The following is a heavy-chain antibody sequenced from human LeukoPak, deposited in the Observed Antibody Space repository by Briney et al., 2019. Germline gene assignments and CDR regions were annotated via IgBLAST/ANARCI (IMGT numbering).Heavy chain of an antibody. CDR3: ARTPVGSIPAYYYGSGRPHDY. J-gene: IGHJ4*02. D-gene: IGHD3-10*01. Sequence: ASVKVSCKASGYTFTSYGISWVRQAPGQGLEWMGWISAYNGNTNYAQKLQGRVTMTTDTSTSTAYMELRSLSSDDTAVYYCARTPVGSIPAYYYGSGRPHDYWGQGTLVTVSS. CDR1: GYTFTSYG. CDR2: ISAYNGNT. V-gene: IGHV1-18*01.